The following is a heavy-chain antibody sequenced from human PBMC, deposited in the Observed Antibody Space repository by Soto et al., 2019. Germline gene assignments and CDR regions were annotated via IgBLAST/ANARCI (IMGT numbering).Heavy chain of an antibody. CDR1: GGSISSSSYY. CDR2: IYYSGST. D-gene: IGHD2-15*01. J-gene: IGHJ4*02. Sequence: SETLSLTCTVSGGSISSSSYYWGWIRQPPGKGLEWIGSIYYSGSTYYNPSLKSRVTISVDTSKNQFSLKLSSVTAADTAVYYCARLSLVVLAAFDYWGQGTLVTVSS. V-gene: IGHV4-39*01. CDR3: ARLSLVVLAAFDY.